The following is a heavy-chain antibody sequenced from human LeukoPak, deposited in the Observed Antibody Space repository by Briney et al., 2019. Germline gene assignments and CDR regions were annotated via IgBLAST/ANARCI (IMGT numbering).Heavy chain of an antibody. J-gene: IGHJ4*02. CDR1: GFTFSSYG. V-gene: IGHV3-30*18. CDR3: AKKGYYYDSSGSFTGDFDY. Sequence: AGGSLRLSCAASGFTFSSYGMHWVRQAPGKGLEWVAVISYDGSNKYYADSVKGRFTISRDNSKNTLYLQMNSLRAEDTAVYYCAKKGYYYDSSGSFTGDFDYWGQGTLVTVSS. CDR2: ISYDGSNK. D-gene: IGHD3-22*01.